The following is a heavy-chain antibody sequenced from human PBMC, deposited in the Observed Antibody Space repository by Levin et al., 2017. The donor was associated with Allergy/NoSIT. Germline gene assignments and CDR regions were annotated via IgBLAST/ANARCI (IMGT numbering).Heavy chain of an antibody. CDR2: IKQDGSET. J-gene: IGHJ6*02. CDR1: GFTFTSFW. D-gene: IGHD3-16*02. V-gene: IGHV3-7*01. CDR3: AREEGWGYHYGMDV. Sequence: GESLKISCAASGFTFTSFWMTWVRQAPGKGLEWVANIKQDGSETYYVDSVKGRFTISRDNAKNSVYLQTNSLRVDDTAVYYCAREEGWGYHYGMDVWGQGTTVTVSS.